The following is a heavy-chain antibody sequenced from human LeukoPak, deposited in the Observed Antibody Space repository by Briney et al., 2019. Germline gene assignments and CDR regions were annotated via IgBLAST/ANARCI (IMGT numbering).Heavy chain of an antibody. CDR2: INPNSGGT. Sequence: GASVKVSCKASGYTFTGYYMQWVRQAPGQGLEWMGRINPNSGGTNYAQKFQGRVTMTRDTSISTAYMELSRLRSDDTAVYYCARPFEVGATPYNWFDPWGQGTLVTVSS. D-gene: IGHD1-26*01. J-gene: IGHJ5*02. CDR1: GYTFTGYY. V-gene: IGHV1-2*06. CDR3: ARPFEVGATPYNWFDP.